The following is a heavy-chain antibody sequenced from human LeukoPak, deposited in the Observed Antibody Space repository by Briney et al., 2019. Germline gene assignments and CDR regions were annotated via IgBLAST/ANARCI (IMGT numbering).Heavy chain of an antibody. CDR2: VYPGDSDT. CDR1: GYSFSSNW. Sequence: GESLKISCKGSGYSFSSNWIAWVRQMPGKGLEWMGIVYPGDSDTRYSPSFQGQVTISVDKSISTAYLQWSSLKASDTAVYYCARRLKYSSGGHYFDYWGQGTLVTVSP. CDR3: ARRLKYSSGGHYFDY. J-gene: IGHJ4*02. V-gene: IGHV5-51*01. D-gene: IGHD6-19*01.